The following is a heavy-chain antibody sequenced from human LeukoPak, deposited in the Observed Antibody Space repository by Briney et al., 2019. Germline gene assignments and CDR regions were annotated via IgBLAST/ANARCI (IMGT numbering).Heavy chain of an antibody. CDR3: ARGIAVADNFDY. V-gene: IGHV3-23*01. D-gene: IGHD6-19*01. CDR1: GFTVSSNY. Sequence: PGGSLRLSCAASGFTVSSNYMSWVRQAPGKGLEWVSAISGSGGSTYYADSVKGRFTISRDNSKNTLYLQMNSLRAEDTAVYYCARGIAVADNFDYWGQGTLVTVSS. CDR2: ISGSGGST. J-gene: IGHJ4*02.